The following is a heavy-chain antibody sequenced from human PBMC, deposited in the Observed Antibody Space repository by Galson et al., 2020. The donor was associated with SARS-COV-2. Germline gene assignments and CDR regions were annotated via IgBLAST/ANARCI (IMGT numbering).Heavy chain of an antibody. CDR3: AREAATLVGFGGLDDGMDV. D-gene: IGHD3-10*01. CDR2: IYTTGST. Sequence: SETLSLTCTVSGGSISSGSYYWSWIRQPAGKGLEWIGRIYTTGSTNYNPSLKSRVTISVDTSKNQFSLKLSSVTAADTAVYYCAREAATLVGFGGLDDGMDVWGQGTTVAVSS. CDR1: GGSISSGSYY. V-gene: IGHV4-61*02. J-gene: IGHJ6*02.